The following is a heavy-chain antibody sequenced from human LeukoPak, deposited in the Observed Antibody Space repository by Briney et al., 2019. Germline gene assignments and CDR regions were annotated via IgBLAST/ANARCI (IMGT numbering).Heavy chain of an antibody. J-gene: IGHJ4*02. CDR1: GFTFSSYA. CDR3: AKYPSMRSSSWFDY. V-gene: IGHV3-23*01. CDR2: ISGSGGST. D-gene: IGHD6-13*01. Sequence: PGGSLRLSCAASGFTFSSYAMSWVRQAPGKGLEWVSAISGSGGSTYYADSEKGRFTISRDNSKNTLYLQMNSLRAEDTAVYYCAKYPSMRSSSWFDYWGQGTLVTVSS.